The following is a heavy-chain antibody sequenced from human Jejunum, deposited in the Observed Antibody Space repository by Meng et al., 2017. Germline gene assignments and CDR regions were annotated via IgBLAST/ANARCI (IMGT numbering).Heavy chain of an antibody. J-gene: IGHJ4*02. V-gene: IGHV3-20*04. D-gene: IGHD6-13*01. CDR2: IKWNGGST. CDR1: GFTFDDYG. Sequence: GESLKISCVASGFTFDDYGMSWVRQAPGKGLEWVSNIKWNGGSTGYADSVKGRFTISRDNAKNSLHLQMNSLRVEDTAFYYCARDRRYSSSWYAGNEYWGQGTLVTVSS. CDR3: ARDRRYSSSWYAGNEY.